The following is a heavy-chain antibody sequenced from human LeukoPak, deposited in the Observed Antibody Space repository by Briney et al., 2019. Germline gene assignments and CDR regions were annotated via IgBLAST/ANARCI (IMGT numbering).Heavy chain of an antibody. CDR2: IYYSGSI. CDR1: GGSISSYY. D-gene: IGHD3-10*01. CDR3: ARDQAITMVRGVISPYYYYYGMDV. J-gene: IGHJ6*02. V-gene: IGHV4-59*01. Sequence: ETLSLTCTVSGGSISSYYWSWIRQPPGKGLEWIGYIYYSGSINYNPSLKSRVTISVDTSKNQFSLKLSSVTAADTAVYYCARDQAITMVRGVISPYYYYYGMDVWGQGTTVTVSS.